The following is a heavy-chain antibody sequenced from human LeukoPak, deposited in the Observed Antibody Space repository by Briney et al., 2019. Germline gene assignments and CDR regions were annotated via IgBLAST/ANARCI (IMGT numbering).Heavy chain of an antibody. CDR1: GGSISSSSYY. V-gene: IGHV4-39*07. CDR3: ARSNEGADIVVVPAHSSKYYYYMDV. J-gene: IGHJ6*03. CDR2: INHSGST. Sequence: SETLSLTCTVSGGSISSSSYYWGWIRQPPGKGLEWIGEINHSGSTNYNPSLKSRVTISVDTSKNQFSLKLSSVTAADTAVYYCARSNEGADIVVVPAHSSKYYYYMDVWGKGTTVTISS. D-gene: IGHD2-2*01.